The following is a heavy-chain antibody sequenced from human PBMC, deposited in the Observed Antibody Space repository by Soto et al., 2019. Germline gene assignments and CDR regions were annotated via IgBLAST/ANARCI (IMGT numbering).Heavy chain of an antibody. Sequence: PGGSLRLSCAASGFIFSTYGMHWVRRAPGKGLEWLSVISYDGNNKYYADSVKGRFTISRDNSKNTLWLQMDSLRTEDTAVYYCAKDLLLTTITTVGDWGQGTLVTVSS. V-gene: IGHV3-30*18. CDR2: ISYDGNNK. D-gene: IGHD4-17*01. J-gene: IGHJ4*02. CDR1: GFIFSTYG. CDR3: AKDLLLTTITTVGD.